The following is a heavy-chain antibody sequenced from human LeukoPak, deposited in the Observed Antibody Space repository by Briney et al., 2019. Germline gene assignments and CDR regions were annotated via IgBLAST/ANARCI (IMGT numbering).Heavy chain of an antibody. Sequence: GASVKVSCKASGYTFTSYDISWVRQAPGQGLEWMGWMNPNSGNTGYAQKFQGRVTMTRDTSITTAYVELSSLRSEDTAVYYCSRGTGDYYYPYAYWGQGTLVTDSS. CDR3: SRGTGDYYYPYAY. CDR1: GYTFTSYD. D-gene: IGHD3-22*01. CDR2: MNPNSGNT. J-gene: IGHJ4*02. V-gene: IGHV1-8*01.